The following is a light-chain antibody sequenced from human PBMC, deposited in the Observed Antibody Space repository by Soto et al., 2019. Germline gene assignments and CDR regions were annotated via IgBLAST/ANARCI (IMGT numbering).Light chain of an antibody. Sequence: DIQMTQSPSTLSASVDDRVTITCRASQSISSWLAWYQERPGKAPKLLIYEASTLESGVPSRFSGRGSGTEFTLTISSLQPDDFATYYCQQYDNYRGTFGQGTKVDIK. J-gene: IGKJ1*01. V-gene: IGKV1-5*03. CDR1: QSISSW. CDR2: EAS. CDR3: QQYDNYRGT.